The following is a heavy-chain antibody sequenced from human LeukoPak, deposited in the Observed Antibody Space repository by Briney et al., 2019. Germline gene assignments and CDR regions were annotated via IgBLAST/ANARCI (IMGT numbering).Heavy chain of an antibody. D-gene: IGHD1-26*01. CDR2: LDGVGVTT. J-gene: IGHJ4*02. CDR3: AKGVGATIANFYFAS. V-gene: IGHV3-23*01. Sequence: GGSLRLSCAASGFTFSTFVMSWVRQAPGKGLEWVSALDGVGVTTYYADVVKGRFTTSRDNSKNRLHLQMNSLRAEDTAVYYCAKGVGATIANFYFASWGQGALVTVSS. CDR1: GFTFSTFV.